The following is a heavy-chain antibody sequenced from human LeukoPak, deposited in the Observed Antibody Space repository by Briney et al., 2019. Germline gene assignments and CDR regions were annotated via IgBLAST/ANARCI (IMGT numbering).Heavy chain of an antibody. CDR1: GGSIATSSYY. CDR2: IYYTATT. Sequence: SETLSLTCTVSGGSIATSSYYWAWVRQPPGKGLEWIGSIYYTATTYYNPSLRRRITTSVDTSKNQVSLNLSPVTAADTAVYYCARHQGISSGWFDYRGLGTLV. CDR3: ARHQGISSGWFDY. D-gene: IGHD6-19*01. V-gene: IGHV4-39*01. J-gene: IGHJ4*02.